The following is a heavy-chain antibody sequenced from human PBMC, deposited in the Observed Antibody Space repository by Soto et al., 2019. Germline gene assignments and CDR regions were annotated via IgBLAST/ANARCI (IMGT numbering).Heavy chain of an antibody. Sequence: EVQLAESGGGLVRPGGSLRLSCAASGFTFSNYWMHWVRQAPGKGLMWVSRINGDASITTYADSVTGRFTIFRDNARNTLYLQINGLRAEDTAVYYCGRAFAGYGSVDYWGQGTLVTVSS. J-gene: IGHJ4*02. CDR1: GFTFSNYW. V-gene: IGHV3-74*01. D-gene: IGHD5-12*01. CDR2: INGDASIT. CDR3: GRAFAGYGSVDY.